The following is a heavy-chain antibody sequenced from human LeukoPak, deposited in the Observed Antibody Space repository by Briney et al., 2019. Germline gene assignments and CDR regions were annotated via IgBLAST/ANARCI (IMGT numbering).Heavy chain of an antibody. Sequence: GGSLRLSCAASEFTFSSYGMHWVRQAPGKGLGWVSAIRYDGSNKYYADSVKGRFTISRDNSKNTLYLQMTSLRAEDTAVYYCAKLHGITFGGVIVIEDYWGEGALFTVSS. CDR2: IRYDGSNK. J-gene: IGHJ4*02. CDR3: AKLHGITFGGVIVIEDY. V-gene: IGHV3-30*02. D-gene: IGHD3-16*02. CDR1: EFTFSSYG.